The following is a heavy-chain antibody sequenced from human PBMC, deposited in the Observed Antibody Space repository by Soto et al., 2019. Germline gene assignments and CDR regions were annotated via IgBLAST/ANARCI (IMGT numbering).Heavy chain of an antibody. Sequence: QVQLLESGGGVVQPGRSLRLSSVTSGQNFRDYGMHWVRQAPGEGPEWVAVISYDGTKTYYADSVKGRFTISRDNSKKTLYLDMNNLRAEDTAVYFCARDGWGSNWFYEVWGRGSLVSVSS. J-gene: IGHJ2*01. CDR3: ARDGWGSNWFYEV. D-gene: IGHD6-19*01. CDR1: GQNFRDYG. V-gene: IGHV3-30*03. CDR2: ISYDGTKT.